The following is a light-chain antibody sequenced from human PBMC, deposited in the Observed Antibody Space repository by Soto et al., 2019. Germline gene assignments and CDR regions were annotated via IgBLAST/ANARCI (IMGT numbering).Light chain of an antibody. Sequence: DIRMTQSPSPLSASVGDRVTITCRASQTIRTRLAWYQHKPGKAPKLLIYDASTLESGVPSRFSGSRSETDFTLTISGLQTDDFTSYYSQQYTIFSRTFGQGTTVDI. CDR2: DAS. V-gene: IGKV1-5*01. CDR1: QTIRTR. CDR3: QQYTIFSRT. J-gene: IGKJ1*01.